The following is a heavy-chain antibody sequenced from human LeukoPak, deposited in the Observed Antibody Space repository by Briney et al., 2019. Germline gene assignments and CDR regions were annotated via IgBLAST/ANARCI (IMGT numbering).Heavy chain of an antibody. CDR2: ISYDGTDK. CDR3: AKGEGGDSGWYGDY. V-gene: IGHV3-30*18. Sequence: GGSLRLSCVVSGFTFSSYGMHWVRQAPGKGLEWVAVISYDGTDKYYADSVKGRFTISRDNSKNTLFLQMNSLRAEDTAMYYCAKGEGGDSGWYGDYWGQGTLVTVSS. CDR1: GFTFSSYG. J-gene: IGHJ4*02. D-gene: IGHD6-19*01.